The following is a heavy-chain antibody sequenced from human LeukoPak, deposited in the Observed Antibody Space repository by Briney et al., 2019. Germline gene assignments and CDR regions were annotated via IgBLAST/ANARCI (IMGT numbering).Heavy chain of an antibody. D-gene: IGHD3-10*01. CDR3: ARNPRGSGSYFVDY. CDR2: IGSSSITI. CDR1: GFTFSTYS. Sequence: PGGSLRLSCAASGFTFSTYSMNWVRQAPGKGLEWASYIGSSSITIYYADSVKGRFTISRDNAKNSLYLQINSLRDEDTAVYYCARNPRGSGSYFVDYWGQGTLVTVSS. V-gene: IGHV3-48*02. J-gene: IGHJ4*02.